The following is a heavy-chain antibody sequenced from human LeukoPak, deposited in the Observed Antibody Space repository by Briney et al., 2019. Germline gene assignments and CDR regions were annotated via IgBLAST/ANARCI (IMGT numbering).Heavy chain of an antibody. CDR1: GGSVSSGSYY. CDR2: IYYSGST. J-gene: IGHJ4*02. CDR3: ARDARCSCGPGGVY. D-gene: IGHD5-18*01. Sequence: SETLSLTCTVSGGSVSSGSYYWSWIRQPPGKGLEWIGYIYYSGSTNYNPSLKSRVTISVDTSKNQFSLKLSSVTAADTAVYYCARDARCSCGPGGVYWGQGTLVTVSS. V-gene: IGHV4-61*01.